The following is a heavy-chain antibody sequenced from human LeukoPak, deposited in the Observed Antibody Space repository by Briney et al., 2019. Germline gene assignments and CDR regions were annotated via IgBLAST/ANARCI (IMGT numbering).Heavy chain of an antibody. V-gene: IGHV3-23*01. Sequence: GGSLRLSCAASGFTFSSYAMSWVRQAPGKGLEWVSAIRGSGGSTYYADSVKGRFTISRDNSKNTLSLQMNSLRAEDTAVYYCAKDLSESGYTSFDYWGQGTLVTVSS. D-gene: IGHD3-3*01. J-gene: IGHJ4*02. CDR3: AKDLSESGYTSFDY. CDR2: IRGSGGST. CDR1: GFTFSSYA.